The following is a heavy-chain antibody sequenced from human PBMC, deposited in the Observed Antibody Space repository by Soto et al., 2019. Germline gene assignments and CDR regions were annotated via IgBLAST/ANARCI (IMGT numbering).Heavy chain of an antibody. CDR1: GYTFTGYY. V-gene: IGHV1-2*04. J-gene: IGHJ4*02. CDR2: INPNSGGT. CDR3: ARDYFGSASQAIDC. D-gene: IGHD3-10*01. Sequence: ASVKVSCKASGYTFTGYYMHWVRQAPGQGLEWMGWINPNSGGTNYAQKFQGWVTMTRDTSISTAYMELSRLRSDDTAVYYCARDYFGSASQAIDCWAQGTLVTVSS.